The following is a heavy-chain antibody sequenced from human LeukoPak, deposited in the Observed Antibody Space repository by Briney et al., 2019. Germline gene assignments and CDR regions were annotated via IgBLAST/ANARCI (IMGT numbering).Heavy chain of an antibody. CDR3: AKMWIQLRGYYYGMDV. Sequence: GGSLRLSCAASGFTFSSYAMSWVRQAPGKGLEWVSAISGSGGSTYYADSAKGRFTISRDNSKNTLYLQMNSLRAEDTAVYYCAKMWIQLRGYYYGMDVWGQGTTVTVSS. J-gene: IGHJ6*02. V-gene: IGHV3-23*01. D-gene: IGHD5-18*01. CDR2: ISGSGGST. CDR1: GFTFSSYA.